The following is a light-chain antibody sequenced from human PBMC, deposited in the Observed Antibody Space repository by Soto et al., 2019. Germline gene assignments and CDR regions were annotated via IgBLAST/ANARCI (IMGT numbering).Light chain of an antibody. V-gene: IGLV2-14*01. Sequence: QSALTQPASLSGSPGQSITISCTGTSSDIGNYNFVSWYQHHPGKAPKLVIYEVSDRPSGVSNRFSGSKSGNTASLTISGLQAEDEADYYCTSYTRNSTLLFGGGTKLTVL. J-gene: IGLJ2*01. CDR1: SSDIGNYNF. CDR3: TSYTRNSTLL. CDR2: EVS.